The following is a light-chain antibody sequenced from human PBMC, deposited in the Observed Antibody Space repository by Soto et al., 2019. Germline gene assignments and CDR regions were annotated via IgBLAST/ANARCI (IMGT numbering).Light chain of an antibody. CDR2: KAS. CDR1: QTISSW. J-gene: IGKJ1*01. Sequence: DIQMTQSPSTLSGSVGDRVTITCRASQTISSWLAWYQQKPGKAPKLLIYKASTLKSGVPSRFSGSGSGTEFTLTISSPQPDDFATYYCQQYNNYCTFGQGTKVDLK. CDR3: QQYNNYCT. V-gene: IGKV1-5*03.